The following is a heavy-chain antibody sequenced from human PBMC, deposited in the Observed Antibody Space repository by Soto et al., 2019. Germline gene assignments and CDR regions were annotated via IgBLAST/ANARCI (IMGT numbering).Heavy chain of an antibody. CDR1: GFTFSGSA. D-gene: IGHD3-3*01. CDR3: SRQASDFWSGKPQYYMDV. V-gene: IGHV3-73*01. CDR2: IRSKANNYAT. Sequence: EVQLVESGGGLVQPGGSLKLSCAASGFTFSGSAMHWVRQASGKGLEWVGRIRSKANNYATAYGASVKGRFTIYRDDSKKTSYLQRNSLRTEDTAVYYCSRQASDFWSGKPQYYMDVWGKGTTVTVSS. J-gene: IGHJ6*03.